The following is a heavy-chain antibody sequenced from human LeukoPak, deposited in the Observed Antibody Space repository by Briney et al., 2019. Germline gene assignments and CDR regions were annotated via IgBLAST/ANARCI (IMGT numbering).Heavy chain of an antibody. CDR3: ARVREPWDSSSNYYFDY. CDR2: ISGGGART. Sequence: PGGSLRLSCAASGFTFNNYAMSWVRQAPGKGLEWVSGISGGGARTYYPDSVKGRFTISRDNSKNTLYLQMNSLRAEDTAVYYCARVREPWDSSSNYYFDYWGQGTLVTVSS. J-gene: IGHJ4*02. CDR1: GFTFNNYA. D-gene: IGHD6-6*01. V-gene: IGHV3-23*01.